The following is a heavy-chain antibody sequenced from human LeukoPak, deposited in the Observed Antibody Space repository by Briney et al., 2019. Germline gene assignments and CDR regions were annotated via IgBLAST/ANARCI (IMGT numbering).Heavy chain of an antibody. CDR3: AKSNSLYYYDSSGITPLYFDY. D-gene: IGHD3-22*01. J-gene: IGHJ4*02. Sequence: ASVKVSCKASGYTFTSYYMHWVRQAPGQGLEWMGIINPSGGSTSYAQKFQGRVTMTRDTPTSTVYMELSSLRSEDTAVYYCAKSNSLYYYDSSGITPLYFDYWGQGTLVTVSS. V-gene: IGHV1-46*01. CDR2: INPSGGST. CDR1: GYTFTSYY.